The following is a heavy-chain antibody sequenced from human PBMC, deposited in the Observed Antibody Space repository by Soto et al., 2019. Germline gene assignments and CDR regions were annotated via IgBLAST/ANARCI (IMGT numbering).Heavy chain of an antibody. Sequence: GGSLRLSCAASGFTFSNAWMSWVRQAPGKGLEWVGRIKSKTDGGTTDYAAPVKGRFTISRDDSKNTLYLQMNSLKTEDTAVYYCTSAITMIVVVTEGIDYWGQGTLVTVSS. CDR1: GFTFSNAW. CDR3: TSAITMIVVVTEGIDY. D-gene: IGHD3-22*01. J-gene: IGHJ4*02. V-gene: IGHV3-15*01. CDR2: IKSKTDGGTT.